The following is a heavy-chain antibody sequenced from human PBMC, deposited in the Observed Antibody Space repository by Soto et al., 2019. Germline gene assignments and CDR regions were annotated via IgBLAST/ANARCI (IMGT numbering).Heavy chain of an antibody. CDR1: GYTFTNYA. J-gene: IGHJ3*02. CDR2: INADNGDT. D-gene: IGHD6-13*01. V-gene: IGHV1-3*01. Sequence: ASVKVSCKASGYTFTNYALHWVRQAPGQRPEWMGWINADNGDTKYSQKFQGRVTITRDTSASTAYMELNSLRSEDTAVYYCALFRAAAGLIDAFDMWGQGTMVTVSS. CDR3: ALFRAAAGLIDAFDM.